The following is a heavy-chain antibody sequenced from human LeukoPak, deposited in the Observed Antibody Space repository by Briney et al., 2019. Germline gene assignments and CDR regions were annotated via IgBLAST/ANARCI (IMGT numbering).Heavy chain of an antibody. CDR1: GFTFSSYW. D-gene: IGHD1-26*01. CDR2: IKQESGEI. V-gene: IGHV3-7*01. CDR3: ARDKIVGPTRFDY. J-gene: IGHJ4*02. Sequence: GGSLRLSCVASGFTFSSYWMSWVRQAPGKGPEWVANIKQESGEIYYVDSVKGRFTISRDNAKNSLYLQMNSLRAEDTAVYYCARDKIVGPTRFDYWGQGILVTVS.